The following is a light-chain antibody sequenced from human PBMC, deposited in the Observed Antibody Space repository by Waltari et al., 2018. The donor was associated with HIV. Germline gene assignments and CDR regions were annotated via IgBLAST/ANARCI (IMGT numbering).Light chain of an antibody. V-gene: IGKV3-20*01. CDR1: QSLSVRY. CDR3: QQYSDSPPGT. Sequence: EIVLTQSPGTLSLSPGDSVTLSCRASQSLSVRYWYQQRPGQPPRLLIYEGVTRATGIPDRFSGSGSVRAVSLSISRLEPEDFAVYFCQQYSDSPPGTFGQGTKVEMK. J-gene: IGKJ1*01. CDR2: EGV.